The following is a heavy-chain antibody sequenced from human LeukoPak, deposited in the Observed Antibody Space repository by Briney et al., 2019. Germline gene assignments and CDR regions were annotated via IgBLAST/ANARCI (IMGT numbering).Heavy chain of an antibody. D-gene: IGHD3-3*01. J-gene: IGHJ6*03. V-gene: IGHV1-69*05. CDR2: IIPIFGTA. CDR3: ARGRDGANYYDFWSGHYYMDV. Sequence: GASVKVSCKASGGTFSSYAISWVRQAPGQGLEWMGGIIPIFGTANYAQKFQGRVTITTDESTSTAYMELSSLRSEDTAVYYCARGRDGANYYDFWSGHYYMDVWGKGTTVTVSS. CDR1: GGTFSSYA.